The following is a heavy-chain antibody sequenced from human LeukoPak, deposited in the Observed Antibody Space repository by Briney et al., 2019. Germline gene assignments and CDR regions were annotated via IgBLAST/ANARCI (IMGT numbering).Heavy chain of an antibody. J-gene: IGHJ4*02. CDR3: ARQRGGYVDY. Sequence: SETLSLTCTVSGGSISSSSYYWAWIRQPPGKGLEWIGNIYYSGSTYYNPSLKSRVTISVDTSKNQFSLKLSSVIAADTAVFYCARQRGGYVDYWGQGTLVTVSS. D-gene: IGHD2-15*01. V-gene: IGHV4-39*01. CDR1: GGSISSSSYY. CDR2: IYYSGST.